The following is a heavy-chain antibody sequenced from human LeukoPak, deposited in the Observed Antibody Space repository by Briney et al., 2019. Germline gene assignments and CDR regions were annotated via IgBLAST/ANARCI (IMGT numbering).Heavy chain of an antibody. V-gene: IGHV3-30*18. D-gene: IGHD3-22*01. CDR3: AKDHYYNNSGYYYVGPFGY. Sequence: GRSLRLSCAASGFTFSSYGMHFVRQAPGKGLEWVAVISYDGTNKYYADSVKGRFTISRDNSKNTLYLQMNSLRAEDTAVYYCAKDHYYNNSGYYYVGPFGYWGQGTLVTVSS. J-gene: IGHJ4*02. CDR2: ISYDGTNK. CDR1: GFTFSSYG.